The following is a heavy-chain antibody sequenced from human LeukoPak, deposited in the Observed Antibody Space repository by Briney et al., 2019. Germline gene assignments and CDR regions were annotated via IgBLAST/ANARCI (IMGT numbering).Heavy chain of an antibody. V-gene: IGHV1-46*01. J-gene: IGHJ4*02. CDR3: AISELELLFDY. CDR2: INPSGGST. D-gene: IGHD1-7*01. Sequence: ASVKVSCKASGGTFSSYAISWVRQAPGQGLEWMGIINPSGGSTSYAQKFQGRVTMTRDTSISTAYMELSRLRSDDTAVYYCAISELELLFDYWGQGTLVTVSS. CDR1: GGTFSSYA.